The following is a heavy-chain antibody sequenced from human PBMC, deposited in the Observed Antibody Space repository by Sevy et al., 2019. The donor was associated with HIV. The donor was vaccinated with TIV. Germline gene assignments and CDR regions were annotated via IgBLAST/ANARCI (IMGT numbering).Heavy chain of an antibody. V-gene: IGHV3-7*01. D-gene: IGHD2-15*01. J-gene: IGHJ6*02. CDR2: IKEDGSER. Sequence: GGSLRLSCAASGFTFNMYWMTWVRQAPGKGLGWVANIKEDGSERNYLDSVKGRFTISRDNAKESLYLQINSLRAEDTAVYYCARHCSGGSCYSLLPHYYYGMDVWGQGTTVTVSS. CDR1: GFTFNMYW. CDR3: ARHCSGGSCYSLLPHYYYGMDV.